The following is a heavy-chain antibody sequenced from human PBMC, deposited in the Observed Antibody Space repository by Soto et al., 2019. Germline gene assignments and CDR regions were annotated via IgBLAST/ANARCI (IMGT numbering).Heavy chain of an antibody. CDR3: ARDTDTLGIPYYYYGMDV. CDR2: ISYDGSNK. Sequence: GGSLRLSCAASGFTFSSYGMHWVRQAPGKGLEWVAVISYDGSNKYYADSVKGRFTISRDNSKNTLYLQMNSLRAEDTAVYYCARDTDTLGIPYYYYGMDVWGQGTTVTVSS. V-gene: IGHV3-30*03. D-gene: IGHD7-27*01. J-gene: IGHJ6*02. CDR1: GFTFSSYG.